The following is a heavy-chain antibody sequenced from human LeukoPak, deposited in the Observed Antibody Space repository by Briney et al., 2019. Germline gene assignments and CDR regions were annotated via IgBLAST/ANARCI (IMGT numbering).Heavy chain of an antibody. D-gene: IGHD6-13*01. CDR3: AKGSSSSRPYYFDY. CDR1: GFTFSTYT. J-gene: IGHJ4*02. CDR2: SIGSGGSA. Sequence: GGSLRLSCVASGFTFSTYTMNWIRQAPGKGLEWVSGSIGSGGSAFYADSVKGRFTISRHNSKNTLYLQMNSLRAEDTAVYYCAKGSSSSRPYYFDYWGQGTLVTVSS. V-gene: IGHV3-23*01.